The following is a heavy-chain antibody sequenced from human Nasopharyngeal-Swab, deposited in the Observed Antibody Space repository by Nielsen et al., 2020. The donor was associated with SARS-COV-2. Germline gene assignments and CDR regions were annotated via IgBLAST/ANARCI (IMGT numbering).Heavy chain of an antibody. CDR2: ITSRTSYT. J-gene: IGHJ4*02. Sequence: GGSLRLSCAASGFTFSDYYMSWIRQAPGKGPEWVSYITSRTSYTKYADSVKGRFTISRDDARNSLYLQMNNLRVEDTAVYYCVRDGYFDWSFGYWGQGTLVTVSS. CDR1: GFTFSDYY. D-gene: IGHD3-9*01. CDR3: VRDGYFDWSFGY. V-gene: IGHV3-11*06.